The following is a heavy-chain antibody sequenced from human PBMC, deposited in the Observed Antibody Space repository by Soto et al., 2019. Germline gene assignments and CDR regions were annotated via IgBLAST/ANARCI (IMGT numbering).Heavy chain of an antibody. D-gene: IGHD3-10*01. J-gene: IGHJ4*02. Sequence: SETLSLTCTVSGGSISRYYWSWIRQPPGKGLEWIGYIYYSGSTNYNPPLKSRVTISVDTSKNQFSLKLSSVTAADTAVYYCARVYGSGSSFTFDYWGQGTLVTVSS. V-gene: IGHV4-59*01. CDR1: GGSISRYY. CDR3: ARVYGSGSSFTFDY. CDR2: IYYSGST.